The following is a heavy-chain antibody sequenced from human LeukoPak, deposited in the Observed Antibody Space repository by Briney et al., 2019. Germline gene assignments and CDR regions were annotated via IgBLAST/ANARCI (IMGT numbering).Heavy chain of an antibody. J-gene: IGHJ4*02. CDR1: GGSISSYY. V-gene: IGHV4-59*01. CDR2: IYYSGST. CDR3: ASGRSRGAQYYFDY. D-gene: IGHD1-26*01. Sequence: SETLSLTCTVSGGSISSYYWSWLRQPPGKGVEWVGYIYYSGSTNYNPSLKSRVTISVDTSKNQFSLKLSSVTAADTAVYYCASGRSRGAQYYFDYWGQGTLVTVSS.